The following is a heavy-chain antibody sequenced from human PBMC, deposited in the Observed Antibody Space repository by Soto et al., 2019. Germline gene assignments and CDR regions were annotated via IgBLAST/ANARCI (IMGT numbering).Heavy chain of an antibody. CDR1: GNTFSSYT. D-gene: IGHD2-2*01. V-gene: IGHV1-3*01. CDR3: ARESGDNVVVPAATEDYGMDV. CDR2: INAGNGNT. J-gene: IGHJ6*02. Sequence: QVQLVQSGAEVKKPGASVKVSCKASGNTFSSYTMHWVRQAPGQRLEWMGWINAGNGNTKYSQKFQARVTITRDTTASTAYMELSSLKSEDTAVYYCARESGDNVVVPAATEDYGMDVWGQGTTVTVSS.